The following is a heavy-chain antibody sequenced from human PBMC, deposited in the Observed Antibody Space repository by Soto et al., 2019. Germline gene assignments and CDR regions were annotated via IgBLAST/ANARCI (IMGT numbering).Heavy chain of an antibody. Sequence: GGSLRLSCAASGFTFSSYALSWVRQAPGKGLEWVSAISGSGGSTYYADSVKGRFTISRDNSKNTLYLQMNSLRAEDTAVYYCVKDLVVGLFVVVPAAPIAAWGQGTLVTVSS. D-gene: IGHD2-2*01. J-gene: IGHJ5*02. CDR3: VKDLVVGLFVVVPAAPIAA. CDR1: GFTFSSYA. V-gene: IGHV3-23*01. CDR2: ISGSGGST.